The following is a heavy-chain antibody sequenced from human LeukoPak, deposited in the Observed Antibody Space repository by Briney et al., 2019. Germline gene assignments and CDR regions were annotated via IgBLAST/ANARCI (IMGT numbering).Heavy chain of an antibody. D-gene: IGHD5-18*01. Sequence: PSETLSLTCSVSDVSISSHYWSWLRQPPGKGLEWIAYMRDTVNTKDNPSFKSRLTLSADTSKNQFSLRLSSVTAADSAVYYCATIKRGNIYGYFDLWGQGILVTVSS. CDR2: MRDTVNT. V-gene: IGHV4-59*11. CDR1: DVSISSHY. CDR3: ATIKRGNIYGYFDL. J-gene: IGHJ4*02.